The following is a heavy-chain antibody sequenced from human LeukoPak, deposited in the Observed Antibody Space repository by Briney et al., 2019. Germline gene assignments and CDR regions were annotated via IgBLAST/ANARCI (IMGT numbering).Heavy chain of an antibody. CDR3: AREMWPVGASYFDY. D-gene: IGHD6-19*01. CDR2: ITRTGRI. J-gene: IGHJ4*02. Sequence: SETLSLTCAVYGGSFSGYYWSWIRQPPEKGLDWIGEITRTGRINYNPALKGRVTMSLDTSKNQFSLELSSMTAADTAVYYCAREMWPVGASYFDYWGQGILVTVSS. V-gene: IGHV4-34*01. CDR1: GGSFSGYY.